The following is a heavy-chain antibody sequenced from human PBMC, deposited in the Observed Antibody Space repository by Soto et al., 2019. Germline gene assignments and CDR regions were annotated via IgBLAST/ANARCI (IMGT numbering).Heavy chain of an antibody. J-gene: IGHJ4*02. CDR1: GGSFTGYY. CDR3: ASGQGGVVATH. Sequence: QVQLQQWGAGLLKPSETLSLTCAVNGGSFTGYYWSWVRQPPGKGLEWIGEIKDGGSTNYSPSLRSRVTISADTSKKQFSLKVPSVTAADTAVYYCASGQGGVVATHWDQGTLVTVSS. D-gene: IGHD2-15*01. V-gene: IGHV4-34*01. CDR2: IKDGGST.